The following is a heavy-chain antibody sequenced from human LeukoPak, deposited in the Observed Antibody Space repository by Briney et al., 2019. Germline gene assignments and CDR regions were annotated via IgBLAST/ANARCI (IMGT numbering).Heavy chain of an antibody. V-gene: IGHV3-9*01. CDR1: GFTFDDYA. CDR2: ISWNSGSI. J-gene: IGHJ4*02. Sequence: GGSLRLSCGASGFTFDDYAMHWVREAPGEGLEWVSGISWNSGSIGYADSVKGRFSISRDNRKKSLYLQMNSLRAEDTAFYHCAKSGYGSGCRDINYWGQGTLDTVSS. CDR3: AKSGYGSGCRDINY. D-gene: IGHD3-10*01.